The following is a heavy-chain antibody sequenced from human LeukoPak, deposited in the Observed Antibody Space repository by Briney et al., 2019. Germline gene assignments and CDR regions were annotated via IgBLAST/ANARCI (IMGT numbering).Heavy chain of an antibody. V-gene: IGHV3-7*01. CDR2: IKQDGSEK. Sequence: GGSLRLSCAPSGFTFSSYWMTWVRQAPGKGLEWVANIKQDGSEKYYVDSVKGRFTISRDNAKNSLDLHMNSLRAEDTAVYYCFGVGTWFDAWGQGTLVTVSS. CDR3: FGVGTWFDA. J-gene: IGHJ5*02. CDR1: GFTFSSYW. D-gene: IGHD1-26*01.